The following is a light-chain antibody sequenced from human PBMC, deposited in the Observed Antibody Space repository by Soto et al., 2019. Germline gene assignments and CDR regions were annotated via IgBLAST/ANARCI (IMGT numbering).Light chain of an antibody. CDR1: QSVTVN. J-gene: IGKJ4*01. CDR2: GAS. CDR3: QQYNSWPLT. Sequence: TQSPSTLSLSPGEGVTLSCRASQSVTVNSLAWYQQKPGQAPRLLIYGASTRATGIPTRFSGSGSGTEFTLTISSLQSEDFAVYYCQQYNSWPLTFGGGTKVDIK. V-gene: IGKV3-15*01.